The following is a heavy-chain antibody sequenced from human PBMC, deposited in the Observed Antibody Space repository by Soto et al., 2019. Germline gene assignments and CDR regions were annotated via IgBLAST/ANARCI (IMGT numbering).Heavy chain of an antibody. CDR2: ISGSGGST. V-gene: IGHV3-23*01. CDR3: AKDVTTVPAAMYYYYYYGMDG. CDR1: GFTFSSYA. Sequence: EAQLLESGGGLVQPGGSLRLSCAASGFTFSSYAMSWVRQAPGKGLEWVSAISGSGGSTYYADSVKGRFTISRDNSKNTLYPQMNRLRAEDTAVYYCAKDVTTVPAAMYYYYYYGMDGWGQGTTVTVSS. D-gene: IGHD2-2*01. J-gene: IGHJ6*02.